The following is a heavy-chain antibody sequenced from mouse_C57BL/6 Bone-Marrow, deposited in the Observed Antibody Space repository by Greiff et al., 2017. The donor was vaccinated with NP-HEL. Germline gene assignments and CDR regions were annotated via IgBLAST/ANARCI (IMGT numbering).Heavy chain of an antibody. J-gene: IGHJ4*01. CDR2: ISDGGSYT. CDR3: ARAPYYYGSLYYYAMDY. D-gene: IGHD1-1*01. Sequence: VQLKESGGGLVKPGGSLKLSCAASGFTFSSYAMSWVRQTPEKRLEWVATISDGGSYTYYPDNVKGRFTISRDNAKNNLYLQMSHLKSEDTAMYYCARAPYYYGSLYYYAMDYWGQGTSVTVSS. V-gene: IGHV5-4*01. CDR1: GFTFSSYA.